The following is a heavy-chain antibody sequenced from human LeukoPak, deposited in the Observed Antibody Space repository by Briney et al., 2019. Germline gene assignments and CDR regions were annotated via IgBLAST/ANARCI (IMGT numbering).Heavy chain of an antibody. J-gene: IGHJ4*02. Sequence: GGSLRLSYAASGFTFSSLSMNWVRQAPGKGLEWFSYIRASSNGVQYADSVQGRFTISRDNAKNSLYLQMNSLRAEDTAVYYCARDSASAFDYSGQGTLVTVSS. CDR3: ARDSASAFDY. D-gene: IGHD3-16*01. CDR1: GFTFSSLS. CDR2: IRASSNGV. V-gene: IGHV3-48*01.